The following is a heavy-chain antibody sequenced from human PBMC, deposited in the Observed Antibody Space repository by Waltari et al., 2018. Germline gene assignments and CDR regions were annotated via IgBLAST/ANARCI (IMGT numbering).Heavy chain of an antibody. D-gene: IGHD2-8*01. Sequence: QVQLQQWGAGLLKPSETLSLTCAVYGGSFSGYYWSWIRQPPGTGLEWIGESNQSGSTNYNPSLKSRVTISVDTSKNQFSLKLSSVTAADTAVYYCARGSRKLMVYAMLYWGQGTLVTVSS. V-gene: IGHV4-34*01. CDR3: ARGSRKLMVYAMLY. CDR1: GGSFSGYY. J-gene: IGHJ4*02. CDR2: SNQSGST.